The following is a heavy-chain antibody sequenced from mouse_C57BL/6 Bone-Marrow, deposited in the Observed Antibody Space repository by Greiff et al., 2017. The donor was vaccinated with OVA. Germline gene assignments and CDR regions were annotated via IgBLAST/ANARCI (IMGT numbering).Heavy chain of an antibody. CDR2: IWSGGST. V-gene: IGHV2-2*01. J-gene: IGHJ3*01. CDR3: AKNAAWLAD. Sequence: QVQLKQSGPGLVQPSQSLSITCTVSGFSLTSYGVHWVRQSPGKGLEWLGVIWSGGSTDYNAAFISRLSISKDNSKSQVVFKMNRLQADDTAIYYCAKNAAWLADWGQGTLVTVSA. CDR1: GFSLTSYG.